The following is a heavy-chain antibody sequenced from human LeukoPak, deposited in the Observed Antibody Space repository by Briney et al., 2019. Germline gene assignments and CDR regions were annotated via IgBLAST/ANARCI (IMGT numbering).Heavy chain of an antibody. Sequence: SETLSLTCSVSGASVSDYYCNWIRQPPGEGREWIGYVYNSGITNYNPSLKSRVTISVDTSKNQFSLKLNSVTAADTAVYYCARVRLSSGYSNWGQGTLVTVSS. D-gene: IGHD3-22*01. J-gene: IGHJ4*02. CDR2: VYNSGIT. CDR3: ARVRLSSGYSN. V-gene: IGHV4-59*02. CDR1: GASVSDYY.